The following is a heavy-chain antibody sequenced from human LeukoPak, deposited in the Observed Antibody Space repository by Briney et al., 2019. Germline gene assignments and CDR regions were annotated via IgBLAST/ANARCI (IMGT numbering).Heavy chain of an antibody. V-gene: IGHV3-72*01. CDR1: GFTFGDHY. D-gene: IGHD1-26*01. Sequence: PGGSLRLSCATSGFTFGDHYLDWVRQAPGKGLEWVGRSRNRDQGYTTQYAASVKGRFTISRDNSKNSLYLQMNSLKTDDTAVYYCTLTEWDLKPGSWGQGTLVTVSP. CDR2: SRNRDQGYTT. J-gene: IGHJ5*02. CDR3: TLTEWDLKPGS.